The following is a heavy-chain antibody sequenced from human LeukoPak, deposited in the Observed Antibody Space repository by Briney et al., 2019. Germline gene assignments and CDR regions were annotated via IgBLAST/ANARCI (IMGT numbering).Heavy chain of an antibody. CDR3: AKVKTPGYYDSSWRDY. CDR1: GFTFRTSE. J-gene: IGHJ4*02. V-gene: IGHV3-48*03. CDR2: ISSSGSTI. D-gene: IGHD3-22*01. Sequence: GGSLRLSCAASGFTFRTSEMNWVRQAPGKGLEWVSYISSSGSTIYYADSVKGRFTISRDNAKNTLYLQMNSLRAEDTAVYYCAKVKTPGYYDSSWRDYWGQGTLVTVSS.